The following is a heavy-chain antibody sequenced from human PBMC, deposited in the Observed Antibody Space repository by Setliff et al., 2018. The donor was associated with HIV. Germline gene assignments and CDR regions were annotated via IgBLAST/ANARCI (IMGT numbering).Heavy chain of an antibody. D-gene: IGHD6-13*01. CDR1: GFTFSSYG. Sequence: PGGSLRLSCAASGFTFSSYGMHWVRQAPGKGLEWVAVIWYDGSNKYYAESVRGRFTISRDYSRNTLYLQMNSLRAEDSAVYYCAKDPNSSWHVGFYNYGMDVWGQGTTVTVSS. CDR3: AKDPNSSWHVGFYNYGMDV. V-gene: IGHV3-30*02. CDR2: IWYDGSNK. J-gene: IGHJ6*02.